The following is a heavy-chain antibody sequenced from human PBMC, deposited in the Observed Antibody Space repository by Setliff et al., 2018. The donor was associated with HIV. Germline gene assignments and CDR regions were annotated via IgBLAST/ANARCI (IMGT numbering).Heavy chain of an antibody. CDR2: ISSNGGST. CDR3: VKAVIVVIPAAIFDY. Sequence: GGSLRLSCSASGFTFSSYAMYWVRQAPGKGLEYVSAISSNGGSTYYADSVKGRVTISRDNSKNTLYLQMSSLRAEDTAVYYCVKAVIVVIPAAIFDYWGQGTLVTVSS. D-gene: IGHD2-2*01. CDR1: GFTFSSYA. V-gene: IGHV3-64D*09. J-gene: IGHJ4*02.